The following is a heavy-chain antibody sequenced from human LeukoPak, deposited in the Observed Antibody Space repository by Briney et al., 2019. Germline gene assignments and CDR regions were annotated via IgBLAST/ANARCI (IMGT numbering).Heavy chain of an antibody. V-gene: IGHV4-61*02. J-gene: IGHJ6*03. CDR3: ARHRQYYYGSGIFPPFGPSGYMDV. CDR1: GGSISSGSYY. D-gene: IGHD3-10*01. CDR2: IYTSGST. Sequence: SETLSLTCTVSGGSISSGSYYWSWIRQPAGKGLEWIGRIYTSGSTNYNPSLKSRVTISVDTSKNQFSLKLSSVTAADTAVYYCARHRQYYYGSGIFPPFGPSGYMDVWGKGTTVTVSS.